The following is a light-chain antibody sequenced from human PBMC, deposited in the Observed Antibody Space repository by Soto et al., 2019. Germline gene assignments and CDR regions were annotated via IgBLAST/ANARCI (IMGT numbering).Light chain of an antibody. V-gene: IGLV2-14*03. CDR1: SSDGGSYDY. CDR2: DVN. CDR3: CAYSTSGTHV. Sequence: QSALTQPAPVSGSPGQSITFSCTGTSSDGGSYDYVSCHQQHPGKAPKLIIYDVNNRPSGVPSRFSGSKSGNTASLIISGLQTEDEADYYCCAYSTSGTHVFGTGTKLTVL. J-gene: IGLJ1*01.